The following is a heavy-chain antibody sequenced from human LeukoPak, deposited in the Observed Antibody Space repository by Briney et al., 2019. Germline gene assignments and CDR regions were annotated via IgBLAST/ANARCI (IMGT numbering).Heavy chain of an antibody. J-gene: IGHJ4*02. V-gene: IGHV3-7*03. CDR3: ARDLLTTVVTGRGASYYFDY. CDR2: IKTGGSEK. CDR1: GFTFSNYW. Sequence: GGSLRLSCAASGFTFSNYWMVWVRQAPGKGLQWVANIKTGGSEKYYVDSVKGRFTISRDNAKNSLYLQMNSLRAEDTAVYYCARDLLTTVVTGRGASYYFDYWGQGTLVTVSS. D-gene: IGHD4-23*01.